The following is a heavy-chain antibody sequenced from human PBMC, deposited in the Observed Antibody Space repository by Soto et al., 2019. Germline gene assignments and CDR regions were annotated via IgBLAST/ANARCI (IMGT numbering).Heavy chain of an antibody. CDR1: GYNFAGYW. Sequence: GASLKISCKGFGYNFAGYWIAWVRLMPGKGLEWMGIVPPGDSQPTYNPSFHVQVTISSDRSISTAYLQWSGLKVSDSAMYYCARRLYYYNKSGRYVGWFDPWGQGTLVTVSS. CDR3: ARRLYYYNKSGRYVGWFDP. D-gene: IGHD3-22*01. J-gene: IGHJ5*02. V-gene: IGHV5-51*01. CDR2: VPPGDSQP.